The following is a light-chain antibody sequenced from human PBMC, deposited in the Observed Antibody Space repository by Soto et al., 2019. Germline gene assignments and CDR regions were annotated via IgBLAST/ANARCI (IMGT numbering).Light chain of an antibody. Sequence: EVVMTQSPATLSVSPGEGATLSGRVSQGIGDTLAWYQDKPGQTPSLLXYDTSTRATGIPARFSGSGSGTKFTLTISSLQSEDFAVYYCQPYNNWPTITFGQGTRLEIK. J-gene: IGKJ5*01. CDR1: QGIGDT. CDR3: QPYNNWPTIT. CDR2: DTS. V-gene: IGKV3-15*01.